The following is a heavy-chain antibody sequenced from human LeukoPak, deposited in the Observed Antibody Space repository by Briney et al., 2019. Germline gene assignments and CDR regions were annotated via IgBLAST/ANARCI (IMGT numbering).Heavy chain of an antibody. CDR1: GFTFSSYG. CDR2: IRYDGSNK. D-gene: IGHD3-10*01. CDR3: AKGYGSEHSYYYYYMDV. V-gene: IGHV3-30*02. Sequence: GGSLRLSCAASGFTFSSYGMHWVRQAPGKGLEWVAFIRYDGSNKYYADSVKGRFTISRDNSKNTLYLQMSSLRAEDTAVYYCAKGYGSEHSYYYYYMDVWGKGTTVTISS. J-gene: IGHJ6*03.